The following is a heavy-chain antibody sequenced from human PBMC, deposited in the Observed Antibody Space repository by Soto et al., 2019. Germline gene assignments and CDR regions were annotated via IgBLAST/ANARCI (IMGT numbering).Heavy chain of an antibody. D-gene: IGHD5-18*01. CDR1: GFTVSSYA. Sequence: GGSLRLSCAASGFTVSSYAMSWVRQAPGKGVEWVSAISGSGGSTYYADSVKGRFTISRDNSKNTLYLQMNSLRAEDTAVYYCPKRHACIQLWSLPLYYYGMDVWGPGPTVTVSS. CDR3: PKRHACIQLWSLPLYYYGMDV. J-gene: IGHJ6*02. V-gene: IGHV3-23*01. CDR2: ISGSGGST.